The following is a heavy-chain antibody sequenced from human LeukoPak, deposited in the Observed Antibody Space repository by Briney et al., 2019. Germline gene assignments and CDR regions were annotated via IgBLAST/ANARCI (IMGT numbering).Heavy chain of an antibody. J-gene: IGHJ4*02. V-gene: IGHV1-46*01. CDR1: GGTFSSYA. D-gene: IGHD3-10*01. CDR3: ARGSVPYYYGSGSTDGGGDY. CDR2: INPSGGST. Sequence: ASVKVSCKASGGTFSSYAISWVRQAPGQGLEWMGIINPSGGSTSYAQKFQGRVTMTRDTSTSTVYMELSSLRSEDTAVYYCARGSVPYYYGSGSTDGGGDYWGQGTLVTVSS.